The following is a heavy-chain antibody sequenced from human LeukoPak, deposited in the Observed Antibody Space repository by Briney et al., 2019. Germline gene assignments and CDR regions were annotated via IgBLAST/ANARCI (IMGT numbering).Heavy chain of an antibody. J-gene: IGHJ4*02. CDR2: INHSGST. Sequence: SETLSLTCAVYGGSFSGYYWSWIRQPPGKGLEWIGEINHSGSTNYNPSLKSRVTISIDTSKNQFSLKLSSVTAADTAVYYCARSMITFRGVIVPGDYWGQGTLVTVSS. CDR3: ARSMITFRGVIVPGDY. V-gene: IGHV4-34*01. D-gene: IGHD3-16*02. CDR1: GGSFSGYY.